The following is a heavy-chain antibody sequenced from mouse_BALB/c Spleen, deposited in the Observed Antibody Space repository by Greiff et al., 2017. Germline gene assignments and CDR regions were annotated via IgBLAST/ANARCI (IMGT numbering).Heavy chain of an antibody. V-gene: IGHV2-9*02. D-gene: IGHD2-10*02. CDR1: GFSLTSYG. CDR2: IWAGGST. J-gene: IGHJ4*01. Sequence: VKVVESGPGLVAPSQSLSITCTVSGFSLTSYGVHWVRQPPGKGLEWLGVIWAGGSTNYNSALMSRLSISKDNSKSQVYLKMNSLQTDDTAMYYCARDWYGNYAMDYLGQGTSVTVSS. CDR3: ARDWYGNYAMDY.